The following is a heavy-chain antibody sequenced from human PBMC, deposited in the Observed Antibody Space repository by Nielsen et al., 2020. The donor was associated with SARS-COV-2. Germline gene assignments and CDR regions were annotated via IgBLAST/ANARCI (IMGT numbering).Heavy chain of an antibody. CDR2: ISSSSSYT. Sequence: GGSLRLSCAASGFTFSDYYMSWIRQAPGKGLEWVSYISSSSSYTNYADSVKGRFTISRDNSKNTLYLQMNSLRAEDTAVYYCAREFYDSSGYYWHWGQGTLVTVSS. CDR1: GFTFSDYY. V-gene: IGHV3-11*06. CDR3: AREFYDSSGYYWH. D-gene: IGHD3-22*01. J-gene: IGHJ4*02.